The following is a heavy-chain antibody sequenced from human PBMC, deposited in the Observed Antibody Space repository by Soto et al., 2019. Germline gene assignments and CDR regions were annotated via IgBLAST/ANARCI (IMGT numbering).Heavy chain of an antibody. D-gene: IGHD3-22*01. J-gene: IGHJ3*02. CDR1: GYTFTGYY. CDR2: INPNSGGT. V-gene: IGHV1-2*02. Sequence: ASVKVSCKASGYTFTGYYMHWLRQAPGQGLEWMGWINPNSGGTNYAQKFQGRVTMTRDTSISTAYMELSRLRSDDTAVYYCVSSGYYYDDAFDIWGQGTMVTVSS. CDR3: VSSGYYYDDAFDI.